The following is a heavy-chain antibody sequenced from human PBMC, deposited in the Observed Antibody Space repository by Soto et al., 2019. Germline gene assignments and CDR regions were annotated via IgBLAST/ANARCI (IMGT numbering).Heavy chain of an antibody. Sequence: GESLKISCETSGYDFTRFWLGWVRQMPGKGLEWMGIIFPGTSESRYSPSFQGQVTISADKSTNTAYLQWSSLKASDTAMYYCGRARSGSSSYLHYLDYWGQGTLVTVSS. V-gene: IGHV5-51*01. CDR2: IFPGTSES. D-gene: IGHD6-6*01. CDR1: GYDFTRFW. J-gene: IGHJ4*02. CDR3: GRARSGSSSYLHYLDY.